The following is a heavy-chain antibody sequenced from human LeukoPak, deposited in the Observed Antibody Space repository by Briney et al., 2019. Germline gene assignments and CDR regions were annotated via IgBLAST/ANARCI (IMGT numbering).Heavy chain of an antibody. V-gene: IGHV4-39*07. J-gene: IGHJ4*02. CDR3: ARDMTMVRGVQI. CDR2: IYYSGST. Sequence: SETLSLTCTVSGGSISSSSYYWGWIRQPPGKGLEWIGSIYYSGSTYYNPSLKSRVTISVDTSKNQFSLKLSSVTAADTAVYYCARDMTMVRGVQIWGQGTLVTASS. CDR1: GGSISSSSYY. D-gene: IGHD3-10*01.